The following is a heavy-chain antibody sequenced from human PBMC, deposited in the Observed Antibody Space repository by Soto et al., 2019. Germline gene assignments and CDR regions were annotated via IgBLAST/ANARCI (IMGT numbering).Heavy chain of an antibody. V-gene: IGHV4-59*01. Sequence: SETLSLTCTVSGGSISSSYWSWIRQPPGKGLEWIGYIYYSGSTNYNPSLKSRVTISVDTSKNQFSLKLSSVTAADTAVYYCAGTYYDFWSGRNPCYFDYWGQGTLVTVSS. CDR1: GGSISSSY. CDR3: AGTYYDFWSGRNPCYFDY. D-gene: IGHD3-3*01. J-gene: IGHJ4*02. CDR2: IYYSGST.